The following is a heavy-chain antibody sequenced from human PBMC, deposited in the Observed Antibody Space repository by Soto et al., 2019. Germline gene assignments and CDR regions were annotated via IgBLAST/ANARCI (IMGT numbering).Heavy chain of an antibody. CDR2: INAGNGNT. CDR1: GYTFTSYA. CDR3: ARDYSGHDAFDI. D-gene: IGHD1-26*01. V-gene: IGHV1-3*01. Sequence: ASVKVSCKASGYTFTSYAMHWVRQAPGQRLEWMGWINAGNGNTKYSQKFQGRVTITRDTSASTAYMELSSLRSEDTAVYYCARDYSGHDAFDIWGPETLVTVSS. J-gene: IGHJ3*02.